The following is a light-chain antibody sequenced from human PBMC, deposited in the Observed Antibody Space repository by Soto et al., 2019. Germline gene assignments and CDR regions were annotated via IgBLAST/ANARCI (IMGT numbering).Light chain of an antibody. Sequence: EIVMTQSPATLSVSPGERATLSCRASQSVSSNLAWYQQKPGQAPRLLIYGASTRATGIPARFSGSGSGTEFTLTISSLQSEDFAVYYCQQYNNWPMYTXGQGTKLEIK. V-gene: IGKV3-15*01. CDR1: QSVSSN. CDR3: QQYNNWPMYT. CDR2: GAS. J-gene: IGKJ2*01.